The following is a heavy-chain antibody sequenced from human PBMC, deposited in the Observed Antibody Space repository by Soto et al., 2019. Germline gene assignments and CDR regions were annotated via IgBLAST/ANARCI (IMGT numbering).Heavy chain of an antibody. V-gene: IGHV1-69*01. CDR1: GGSLTSYP. D-gene: IGHD3-16*01. CDR3: ARGWGLVS. J-gene: IGHJ4*02. Sequence: QMEQSGAEVREPGSSVKVSCKPSGGSLTSYPMAWVRQAPGQGFEWMGGIIPIHGTTEYAQKFQGRVTTTADESTNRATLELTGLTSEDTAVYYCARGWGLVSWGQGTLVTVSS. CDR2: IIPIHGTT.